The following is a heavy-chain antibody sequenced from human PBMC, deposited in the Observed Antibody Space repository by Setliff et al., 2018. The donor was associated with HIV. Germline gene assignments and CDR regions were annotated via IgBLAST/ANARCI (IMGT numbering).Heavy chain of an antibody. Sequence: PGGSLRLSCAASGFTFSSYWINWVRQAPGKGLEWVANIKQDGSEKYYLDSVRGRFSISRDNAKNSLYLHMNSLRAEDTAVYFCARVSYCSGASCLSDYWGQGSLVTVS. V-gene: IGHV3-7*03. CDR3: ARVSYCSGASCLSDY. D-gene: IGHD2-15*01. CDR1: GFTFSSYW. J-gene: IGHJ4*02. CDR2: IKQDGSEK.